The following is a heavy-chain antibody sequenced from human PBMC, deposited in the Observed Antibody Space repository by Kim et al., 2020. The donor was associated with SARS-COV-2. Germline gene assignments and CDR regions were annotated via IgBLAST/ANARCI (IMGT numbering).Heavy chain of an antibody. V-gene: IGHV3-23*03. Sequence: GGSLRLSCAASGFTFSSYAMSWVRQAPGKGLECVSVFYSGGSSTYYADSVKGRFTISRDNSKNALYLQMNSLRAEDTAVYYCAKEMWRGGNSPPDYLGQG. CDR2: FYSGGSST. J-gene: IGHJ4*02. CDR1: GFTFSSYA. CDR3: AKEMWRGGNSPPDY. D-gene: IGHD2-21*02.